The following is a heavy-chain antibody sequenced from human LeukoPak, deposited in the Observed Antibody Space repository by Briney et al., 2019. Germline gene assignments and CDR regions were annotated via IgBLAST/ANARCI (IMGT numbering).Heavy chain of an antibody. Sequence: KSSETLSLTCTVSGGSISSYYWSWIRQPPGKGLEWIGYIYYSGSTNYNPSLKSRVTISVDTSKNQFSLKLSSVTAADTAVYYCARCSDLVGASADYWGQGTLVTVSS. V-gene: IGHV4-59*01. CDR1: GGSISSYY. J-gene: IGHJ4*02. CDR3: ARCSDLVGASADY. CDR2: IYYSGST. D-gene: IGHD1-26*01.